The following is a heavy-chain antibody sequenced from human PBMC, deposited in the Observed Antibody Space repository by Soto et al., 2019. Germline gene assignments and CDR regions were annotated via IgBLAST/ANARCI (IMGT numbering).Heavy chain of an antibody. CDR1: GGSFSDYY. J-gene: IGHJ5*02. Sequence: PSETLSLTCAVYGGSFSDYYWSWIRETPGKGLEWIGEINRSGTTNYNPSLKGRVTMSIDTSERQFFLTLSSVTAADTAVYYCARGRRRFGDFQNWFDPWGQGTLVTVSS. D-gene: IGHD3-10*01. CDR2: INRSGTT. CDR3: ARGRRRFGDFQNWFDP. V-gene: IGHV4-34*01.